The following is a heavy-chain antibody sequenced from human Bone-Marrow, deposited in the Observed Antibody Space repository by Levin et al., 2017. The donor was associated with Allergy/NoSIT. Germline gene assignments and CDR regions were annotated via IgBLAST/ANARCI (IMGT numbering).Heavy chain of an antibody. Sequence: GASVKVSCAASGFTFSTYSMNWVRQAPGKGLEWVSSISSSSSYIYYADSVKGRFTISRDNAKNSLYLQMNSLRAEDTAVYYCARGRSSSWYFDYWGQGTLVTVSS. D-gene: IGHD6-13*01. J-gene: IGHJ4*02. CDR3: ARGRSSSWYFDY. V-gene: IGHV3-21*01. CDR1: GFTFSTYS. CDR2: ISSSSSYI.